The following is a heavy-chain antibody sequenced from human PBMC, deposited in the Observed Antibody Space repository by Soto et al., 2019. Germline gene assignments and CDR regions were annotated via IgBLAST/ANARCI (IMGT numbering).Heavy chain of an antibody. D-gene: IGHD3-22*01. CDR3: ARDWHYYDSSGYPRVCGMDV. CDR2: IYYSGNT. Sequence: PSETLSLTCTVSGGSISPYYWSWIRQPPGKGLEWIGYIYYSGNTEYNPSLKSRVTISVDTSKNQFSLKLSSVTAADTAVYYCARDWHYYDSSGYPRVCGMDVWGQGTTVTVSS. V-gene: IGHV4-59*01. CDR1: GGSISPYY. J-gene: IGHJ6*02.